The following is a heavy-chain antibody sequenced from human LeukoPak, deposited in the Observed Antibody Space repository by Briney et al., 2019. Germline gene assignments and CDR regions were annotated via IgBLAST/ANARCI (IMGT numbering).Heavy chain of an antibody. D-gene: IGHD3-22*01. CDR3: ARRETYYYDSSGYYDAFDI. J-gene: IGHJ3*02. CDR1: GGSISSYY. Sequence: SETLSLTCTVSGGSISSYYWNWIRQPPGKGLEWIGYIYYSGSTNYNPSLKSRVTISVDTSKNQFSLKLSSVTAADTAVYYCARRETYYYDSSGYYDAFDIWGQGTMVTVSS. CDR2: IYYSGST. V-gene: IGHV4-59*12.